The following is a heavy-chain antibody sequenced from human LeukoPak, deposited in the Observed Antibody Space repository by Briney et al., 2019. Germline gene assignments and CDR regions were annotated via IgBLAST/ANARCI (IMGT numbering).Heavy chain of an antibody. CDR2: IYYSGST. CDR1: GGSISSYY. J-gene: IGHJ4*02. Sequence: KPSETLSLTCTVPGGSISSYYWSWIRQPPGKGLEWIGYIYYSGSTNYNPSLKSRVTISVDTSRNQFSLNLSSVTAADTAVYYCARAWFGESAYTFDYWGQGTLVTVSS. V-gene: IGHV4-59*01. CDR3: ARAWFGESAYTFDY. D-gene: IGHD3-10*01.